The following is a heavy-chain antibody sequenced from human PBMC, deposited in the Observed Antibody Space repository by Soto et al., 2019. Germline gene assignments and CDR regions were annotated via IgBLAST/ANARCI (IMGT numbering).Heavy chain of an antibody. Sequence: GSLRLSCEASGFTFSSHWMHWVRQAPGKGLVWVSRINSDGSSTNYADSVKGRLTISRDNAKNTLYLQMNTLRPEDTAIYYCVRDRRYGSGTYYYYYYMDVWGKGTTVTVSS. D-gene: IGHD3-10*01. V-gene: IGHV3-74*01. CDR2: INSDGSST. J-gene: IGHJ6*03. CDR1: GFTFSSHW. CDR3: VRDRRYGSGTYYYYYYMDV.